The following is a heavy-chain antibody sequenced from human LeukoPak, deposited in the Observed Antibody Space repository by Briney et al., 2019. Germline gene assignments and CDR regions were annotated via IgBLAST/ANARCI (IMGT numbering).Heavy chain of an antibody. CDR1: GGSISSSRYY. Sequence: PSETLSLTCTVSGGSISSSRYYWGWIRQPPGKGLEWIGSMYYSGSTYYNPSLKSRVTISLDTSKNQFSLKLSSVTAADTAVCYCATPSYSSGYFGYWGQGTLVTLSS. CDR3: ATPSYSSGYFGY. CDR2: MYYSGST. J-gene: IGHJ4*02. V-gene: IGHV4-39*01. D-gene: IGHD6-19*01.